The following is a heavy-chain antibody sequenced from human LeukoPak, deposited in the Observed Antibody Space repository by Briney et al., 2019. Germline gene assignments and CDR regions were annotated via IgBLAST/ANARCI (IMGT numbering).Heavy chain of an antibody. CDR1: RFTFNSYA. CDR3: ARNENSGWGYFDY. CDR2: IGGSNGIT. Sequence: GGSLRLSCTASRFTFNSYAMSWVRQAPGKGLEWVSVIGGSNGITLYVGSVKGRFTISRDNSKDTLYLQMNSLRAEDTAVYYCARNENSGWGYFDYWGQGTLVTVSS. D-gene: IGHD5-12*01. V-gene: IGHV3-23*01. J-gene: IGHJ4*02.